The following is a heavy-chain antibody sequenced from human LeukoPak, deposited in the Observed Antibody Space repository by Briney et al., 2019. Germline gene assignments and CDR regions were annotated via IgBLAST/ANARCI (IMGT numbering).Heavy chain of an antibody. D-gene: IGHD3/OR15-3a*01. CDR3: ARVSGWTGGFFDY. CDR2: IYYSGST. Sequence: PSETLSLTCTVSGGSISSGAYYWSWIRQHPGKGLACIGYIYYSGSTYYNPSPKSRVTISGDTSKNHFSLKLSSVTAADTAVYYCARVSGWTGGFFDYWGQGTLVTVSS. V-gene: IGHV4-31*03. J-gene: IGHJ4*02. CDR1: GGSISSGAYY.